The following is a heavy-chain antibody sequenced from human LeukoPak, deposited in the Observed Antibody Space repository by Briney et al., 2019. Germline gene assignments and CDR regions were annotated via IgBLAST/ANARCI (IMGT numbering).Heavy chain of an antibody. Sequence: GGSLRLSCTASGFTFSADAMHWVRQAPGKGLEWVAVISYDETNYYYAESVKGRFSISRDDSKNTLVLQMNSLTTEDTGVYYCARARTGSYYSTFEHWGPGTLVSVSS. CDR1: GFTFSADA. CDR3: ARARTGSYYSTFEH. CDR2: ISYDETNY. D-gene: IGHD1-26*01. V-gene: IGHV3-30*04. J-gene: IGHJ1*01.